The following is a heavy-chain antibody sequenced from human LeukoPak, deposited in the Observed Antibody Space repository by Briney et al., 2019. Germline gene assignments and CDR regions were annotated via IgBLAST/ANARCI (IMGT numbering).Heavy chain of an antibody. CDR1: GYTFTGYY. CDR3: ARGYYYYYYMDV. CDR2: INPNSGGT. J-gene: IGHJ6*03. Sequence: ASVKVSCKASGYTFTGYYMHWVRQAPGQGLEWMGWINPNSGGTNYAQKFQGGVTMTRDTSISTAYMELSRLRSDDTAVYYCARGYYYYYYMDVWGKGTTVTVSS. V-gene: IGHV1-2*02.